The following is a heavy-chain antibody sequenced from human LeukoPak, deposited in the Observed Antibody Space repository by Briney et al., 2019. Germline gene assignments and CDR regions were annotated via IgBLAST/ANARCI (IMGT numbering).Heavy chain of an antibody. J-gene: IGHJ4*02. CDR1: GGSISSGSYY. Sequence: SQTLSLTCTVSGGSISSGSYYWSWIRQPAGKGLEWIGRIYTSGSTNYNPSLKSRVTILVDTSKNQFSLKLSSVTAADTAVYYCARDHSSSWRNFDYWGQGTLVTVSS. D-gene: IGHD6-13*01. CDR2: IYTSGST. V-gene: IGHV4-61*02. CDR3: ARDHSSSWRNFDY.